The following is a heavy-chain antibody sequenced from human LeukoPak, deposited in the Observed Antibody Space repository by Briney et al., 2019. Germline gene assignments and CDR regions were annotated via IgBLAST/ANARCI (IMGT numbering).Heavy chain of an antibody. D-gene: IGHD3-22*01. CDR1: GFTFRSYA. CDR3: AKSGSTMLVTRFDP. CDR2: ISGGGGNT. V-gene: IGHV3-23*01. J-gene: IGHJ5*02. Sequence: SGGSLRLSCAASGFTFRSYAMSWVRQAPGKGLEWVSGISGGGGNTYYADSVKGRFTISRDNSKNTLYLQINSLRAEDTAVYYCAKSGSTMLVTRFDPWGQGTLVTVSP.